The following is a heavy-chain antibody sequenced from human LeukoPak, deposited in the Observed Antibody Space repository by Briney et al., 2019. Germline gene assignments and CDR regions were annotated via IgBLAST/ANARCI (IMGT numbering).Heavy chain of an antibody. D-gene: IGHD3-22*01. CDR1: GGSISSSSYY. J-gene: IGHJ4*02. CDR2: IYYSGST. CDR3: ARALYYDSSPPRYYFDY. V-gene: IGHV4-39*07. Sequence: SETLSLTCTVSGGSISSSSYYWGWIRQPPGKGLEWIGSIYYSGSTYYNPSLKSRVTISVDTSKNQFSLKLSSVTAADTAVYYCARALYYDSSPPRYYFDYWGQGTLVTVSS.